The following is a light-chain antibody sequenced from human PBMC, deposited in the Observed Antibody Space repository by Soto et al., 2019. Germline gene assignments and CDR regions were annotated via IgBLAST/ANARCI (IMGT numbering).Light chain of an antibody. J-gene: IGLJ1*01. Sequence: QSVLTQPPSASGTPGQRVTISCSGSSSNIGSYYVYWYQQLPGTAPKLLIHRNSQRPSGVPDRFSASKSGTSASLAISGLRSEDEAEYYCSACDGSLSPEVFGGGTKLTVL. CDR3: SACDGSLSPEV. CDR1: SSNIGSYY. CDR2: RNS. V-gene: IGLV1-47*01.